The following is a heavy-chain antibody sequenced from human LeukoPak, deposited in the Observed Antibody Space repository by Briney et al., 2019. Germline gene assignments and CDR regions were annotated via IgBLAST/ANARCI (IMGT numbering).Heavy chain of an antibody. V-gene: IGHV1-69*13. Sequence: VASVTVSCKASGGTFSSYAISWVRQAPGQGLEWMGGIIPIFGTANYAQKFQGRVTITADESTSTAYMELSSLRSEDTAVYYCARWSSSGYFDYWGQGTLVTVSS. D-gene: IGHD6-19*01. CDR1: GGTFSSYA. J-gene: IGHJ4*02. CDR3: ARWSSSGYFDY. CDR2: IIPIFGTA.